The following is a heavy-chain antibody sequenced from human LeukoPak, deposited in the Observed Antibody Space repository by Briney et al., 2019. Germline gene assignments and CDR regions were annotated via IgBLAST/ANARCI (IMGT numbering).Heavy chain of an antibody. V-gene: IGHV4-34*01. Sequence: GSLRLSYAVSGFTFSDYYMSWIRQPPGKGLEWIREINHSGSTNYNPSLKSRVTISVDTSKNQLSLKLSSVTAADTAVYYCARRGGSGKRSAHYYYYYYMDVWGKGTTVTISS. D-gene: IGHD3-10*01. J-gene: IGHJ6*03. CDR1: GFTFSDYY. CDR3: ARRGGSGKRSAHYYYYYYMDV. CDR2: INHSGST.